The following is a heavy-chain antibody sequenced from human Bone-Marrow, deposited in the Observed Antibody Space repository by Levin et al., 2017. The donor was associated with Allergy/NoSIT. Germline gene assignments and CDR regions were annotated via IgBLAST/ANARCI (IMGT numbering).Heavy chain of an antibody. V-gene: IGHV3-53*01. J-gene: IGHJ4*02. CDR1: GFTVSSTY. CDR3: ARGRLWSGYFYLDY. CDR2: IYTDGST. Sequence: SCAASGFTVSSTYMSWVRQAPGKGLEWVSAIYTDGSTYYADSVKGRFTISRDNSKNTLYLQMNSLRAEDTAVYYCARGRLWSGYFYLDYWGQGTLVTVSS. D-gene: IGHD3-3*01.